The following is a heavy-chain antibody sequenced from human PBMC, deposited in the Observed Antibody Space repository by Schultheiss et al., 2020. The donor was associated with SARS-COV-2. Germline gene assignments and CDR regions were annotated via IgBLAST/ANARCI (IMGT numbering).Heavy chain of an antibody. D-gene: IGHD6-6*01. CDR1: GGSISSYY. CDR3: ARDLRYSSSSDLNYYYYYGMDV. Sequence: SETLSLTCTVSGGSISSYYWSWIRQPPGKGLEWIGYIYYSGSTNYNPSLKSRVTISVDTSKNQFSLKLSSVTAADTAVYYCARDLRYSSSSDLNYYYYYGMDVWGQGTTVTVSS. CDR2: IYYSGST. V-gene: IGHV4-59*01. J-gene: IGHJ6*02.